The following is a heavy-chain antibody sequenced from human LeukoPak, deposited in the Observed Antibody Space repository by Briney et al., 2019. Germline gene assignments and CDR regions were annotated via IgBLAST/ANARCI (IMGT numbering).Heavy chain of an antibody. CDR2: INHSGST. D-gene: IGHD3-10*01. CDR3: ARGLLLWFGELRGWFDP. J-gene: IGHJ5*02. V-gene: IGHV4-39*07. Sequence: PSETLSLTCTVSGGSISSSSYFWGWIRQPPGKGLEWIGEINHSGSTNYNPSLKSRVTISVDTSRNQFSLKLSSVTAADTAVYYCARGLLLWFGELRGWFDPWGQGTLVTVSS. CDR1: GGSISSSSYF.